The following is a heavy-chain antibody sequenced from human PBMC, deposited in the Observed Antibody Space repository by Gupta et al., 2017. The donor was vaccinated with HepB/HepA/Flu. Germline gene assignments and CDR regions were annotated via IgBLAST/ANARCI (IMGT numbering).Heavy chain of an antibody. CDR2: ISGSGGST. Sequence: EVQLLESGGGLVHPGGSLRLSGAASGFALSSYAMSWVRQAPGKGLEWVSAISGSGGSTYYADSVKGRFTISRDNSKNTLYLQMNSLRAEDTAVYYCAKVSNALGQGIFDPWGQGTLVTVSS. CDR1: GFALSSYA. CDR3: AKVSNALGQGIFDP. V-gene: IGHV3-23*01. D-gene: IGHD3-16*01. J-gene: IGHJ5*02.